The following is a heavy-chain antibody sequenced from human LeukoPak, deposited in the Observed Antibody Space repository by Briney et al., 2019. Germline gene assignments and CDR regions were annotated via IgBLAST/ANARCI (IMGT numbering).Heavy chain of an antibody. CDR2: ISSSGSTI. V-gene: IGHV3-11*01. Sequence: GGSLRLSCAASGFTFSDYYMSWIRQAPGKGLEWISYISSSGSTIHYADSVKGRFTISRDNAKNSLYLQMNSLRAEDTAVYYCARGLAAAGDAFDIWGQGTMVTVSS. CDR3: ARGLAAAGDAFDI. D-gene: IGHD6-13*01. J-gene: IGHJ3*02. CDR1: GFTFSDYY.